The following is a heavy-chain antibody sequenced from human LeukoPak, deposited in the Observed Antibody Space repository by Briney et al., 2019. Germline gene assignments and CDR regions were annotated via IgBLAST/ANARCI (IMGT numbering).Heavy chain of an antibody. CDR2: IYTSGST. J-gene: IGHJ4*02. D-gene: IGHD2-2*02. CDR1: GGSISSYY. V-gene: IGHV4-4*07. CDR3: ARGNCSSTSCYRAWYFDY. Sequence: SETLSLTCTVSGGSISSYYWSWIRQPAGKGLEWIGRIYTSGSTNYNPSLKSRVTMSVDTSKNQFSLKLSSVTAADTAVYYCARGNCSSTSCYRAWYFDYGGQGTLVTVSS.